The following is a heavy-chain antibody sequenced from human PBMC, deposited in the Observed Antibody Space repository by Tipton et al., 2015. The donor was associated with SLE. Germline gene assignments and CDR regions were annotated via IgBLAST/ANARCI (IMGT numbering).Heavy chain of an antibody. J-gene: IGHJ4*02. CDR1: GGSFSGYY. D-gene: IGHD3-3*01. V-gene: IGHV4-34*01. Sequence: TLSLTCAVYGGSFSGYYWSWIRQPPGKGLEWIGEVNHSGSTNYNPSLKSRVTIFVDTPKNQFSLKLSSVTAADTAVYYCARGWDYDFWSGYADYWGQGTLVTVSS. CDR2: VNHSGST. CDR3: ARGWDYDFWSGYADY.